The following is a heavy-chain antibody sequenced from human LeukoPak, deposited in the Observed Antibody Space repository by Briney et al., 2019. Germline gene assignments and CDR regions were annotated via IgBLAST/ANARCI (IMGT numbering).Heavy chain of an antibody. D-gene: IGHD6-19*01. CDR1: GFTFSTFG. Sequence: PGGSLRLSCAASGFTFSTFGMIWVRQAPGKGLEWISSISYGYYIYYADAVKARFTISRDNARNSLYLQMNSPRADDTAVYYCARLMFIAVGNWYFDLWGRGTLVTVSS. V-gene: IGHV3-21*01. CDR2: ISYGYYI. CDR3: ARLMFIAVGNWYFDL. J-gene: IGHJ2*01.